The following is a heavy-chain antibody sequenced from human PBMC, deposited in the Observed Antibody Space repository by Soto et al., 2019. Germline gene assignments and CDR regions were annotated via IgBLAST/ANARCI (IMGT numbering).Heavy chain of an antibody. V-gene: IGHV4-59*01. Sequence: SETLSLTCTVSGGSISPYYWSWIRQPPGKGLEWIAYIYYSGSTNYNPSLKSRVAMSVDTSKSQFSLRLTSVTASDTAVYYCARGRPWELYDYWGQGALVTDSS. CDR2: IYYSGST. J-gene: IGHJ4*02. CDR3: ARGRPWELYDY. CDR1: GGSISPYY. D-gene: IGHD1-26*01.